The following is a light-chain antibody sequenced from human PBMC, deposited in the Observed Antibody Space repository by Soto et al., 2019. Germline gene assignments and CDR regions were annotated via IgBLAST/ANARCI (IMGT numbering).Light chain of an antibody. CDR1: ESIRTW. CDR3: QHYKMYSPWT. Sequence: DIQMTQSPSTLSASIGDRVTITCRASESIRTWLAWYQHKPGKAPKFLIYDVSSLQSGVPSRFSGSGSGTEFTLTISSLQPDDFATYYCQHYKMYSPWTFGQGTKVDIK. V-gene: IGKV1-5*01. J-gene: IGKJ1*01. CDR2: DVS.